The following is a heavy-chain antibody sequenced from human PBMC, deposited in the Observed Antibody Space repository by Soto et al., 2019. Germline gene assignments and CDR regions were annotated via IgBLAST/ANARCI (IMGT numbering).Heavy chain of an antibody. CDR3: AKTIVVVPAAMRRYFDL. J-gene: IGHJ2*01. Sequence: GGSLRLSCAASGFTFSSYVMSWVRQAPGKGLEWVSAISGSGGSTYYADSVKGRFTISRDNSKNTLYLQMNSLRAEDTAVYYCAKTIVVVPAAMRRYFDLWGRGTLVTVSS. D-gene: IGHD2-2*01. CDR1: GFTFSSYV. CDR2: ISGSGGST. V-gene: IGHV3-23*01.